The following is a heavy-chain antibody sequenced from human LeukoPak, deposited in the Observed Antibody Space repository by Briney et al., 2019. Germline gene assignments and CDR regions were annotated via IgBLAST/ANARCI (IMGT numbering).Heavy chain of an antibody. CDR3: ARRMITFGGALDY. J-gene: IGHJ4*02. V-gene: IGHV4-34*01. D-gene: IGHD3-16*01. CDR2: INHSGST. Sequence: TSETLSLTCAVYGGSFSGYYWSWIRQPPGKGLEWIGEINHSGSTNYNPSLKSRVTISVDTSKNQFSLKLSSVTAADTAVYYCARRMITFGGALDYWGQGTLVTVSS. CDR1: GGSFSGYY.